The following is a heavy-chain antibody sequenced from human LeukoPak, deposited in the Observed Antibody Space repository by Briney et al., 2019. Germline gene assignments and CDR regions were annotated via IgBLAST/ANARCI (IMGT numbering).Heavy chain of an antibody. D-gene: IGHD6-13*01. Sequence: GGSLRLSCTASGFTFSGYSMNWIRQAPGKGLEWVSSFGTRSTSIYHAGSVKGRFAISRDNAKNSLYLQMNSLRAEDTAVYYCARDLQPHVDYYGMDVWGQGTTVTVSS. V-gene: IGHV3-21*01. J-gene: IGHJ6*02. CDR1: GFTFSGYS. CDR3: ARDLQPHVDYYGMDV. CDR2: FGTRSTSI.